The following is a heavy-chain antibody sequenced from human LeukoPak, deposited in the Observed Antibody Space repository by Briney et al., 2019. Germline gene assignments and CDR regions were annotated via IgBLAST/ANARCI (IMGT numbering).Heavy chain of an antibody. CDR1: GYTFTAYY. CDR3: ARVRIGQQLDKYYYYAMDV. Sequence: ASVKVSCKASGYTFTAYYIHWVRRAPGQGLEWMGWINPNSGGTNYAQKFQGRVTMTTDTSISTAYMEVSRLRSDDTAVYYCARVRIGQQLDKYYYYAMDVWGQGTTVTVSS. CDR2: INPNSGGT. J-gene: IGHJ6*02. D-gene: IGHD6-13*01. V-gene: IGHV1-2*02.